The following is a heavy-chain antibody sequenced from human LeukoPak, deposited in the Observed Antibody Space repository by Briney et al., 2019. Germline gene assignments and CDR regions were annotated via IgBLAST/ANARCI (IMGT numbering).Heavy chain of an antibody. CDR3: ARDGISYGYYYGMDV. CDR2: IYHGGST. D-gene: IGHD5-18*01. Sequence: SETLSLTCTVSGHSISSGYYWGWIRQPPGKGLEWIGSIYHGGSTYYNPSLKSRVTISVDTSKNQFSLKLGSVTAADTAVYYCARDGISYGYYYGMDVWGQGTTVTVSS. CDR1: GHSISSGYY. V-gene: IGHV4-38-2*02. J-gene: IGHJ6*02.